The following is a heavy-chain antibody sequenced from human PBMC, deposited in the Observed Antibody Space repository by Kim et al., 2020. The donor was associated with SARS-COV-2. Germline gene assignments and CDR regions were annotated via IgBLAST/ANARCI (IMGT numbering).Heavy chain of an antibody. CDR1: GFTFSNAW. J-gene: IGHJ6*02. V-gene: IGHV3-15*01. CDR2: IKSKTDGGTT. D-gene: IGHD5-12*01. Sequence: GGSLRLSCAASGFTFSNAWMSWVRQAPGKGLEWVGRIKSKTDGGTTDYAAPVKGRFTISRDDSKNTLYLQMNSLKTEDTAVYYCTTGGMIVATITGYYYGMDVWGQGTTVTVSS. CDR3: TTGGMIVATITGYYYGMDV.